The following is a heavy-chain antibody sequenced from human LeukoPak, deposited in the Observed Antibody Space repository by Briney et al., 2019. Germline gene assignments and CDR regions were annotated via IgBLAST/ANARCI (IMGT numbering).Heavy chain of an antibody. J-gene: IGHJ5*02. CDR2: IYYAGDT. CDR1: PASISSSGDY. CDR3: ATRGFIKAAS. Sequence: SETLSLTCTVPPASISSSGDYRAWIRQPPGKGLEWIGSIYYAGDTHYNPSLKSRATVSADTPNYQFFLEVSSVTAADTDVYYCATRGFIKAASWGQGTPVTVSS. D-gene: IGHD6-25*01. V-gene: IGHV4-39*01.